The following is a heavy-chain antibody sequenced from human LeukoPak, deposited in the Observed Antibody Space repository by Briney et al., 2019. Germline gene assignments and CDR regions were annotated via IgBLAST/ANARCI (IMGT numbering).Heavy chain of an antibody. D-gene: IGHD3-22*01. Sequence: SETLSLTCTVSGGSISSYYWSWIRQPPGKGLEWIGYIYYSGSTNYNPSLKSRVTISVDTSKNQFSLKLSSVTAADTAVYYCARVYYDSSGAFAIWGQGTMVTVSS. CDR1: GGSISSYY. J-gene: IGHJ3*02. CDR2: IYYSGST. CDR3: ARVYYDSSGAFAI. V-gene: IGHV4-59*01.